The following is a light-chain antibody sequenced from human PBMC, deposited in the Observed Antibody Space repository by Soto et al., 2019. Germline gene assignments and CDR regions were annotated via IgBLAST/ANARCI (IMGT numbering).Light chain of an antibody. CDR1: QSVGTLY. CDR2: VTS. Sequence: IVLTQSPGTLSLSPGDRATLSCRASQSVGTLYLAWYPQKPGQAPRLLISVTSTRATGIPDRFSGSASVTDFTLTISRLEPEDVAVYYCQQYGTSPRTFGQGTRV. J-gene: IGKJ1*01. V-gene: IGKV3-20*01. CDR3: QQYGTSPRT.